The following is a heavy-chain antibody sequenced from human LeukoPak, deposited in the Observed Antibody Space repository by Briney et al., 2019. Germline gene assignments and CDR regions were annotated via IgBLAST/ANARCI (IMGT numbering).Heavy chain of an antibody. CDR1: GVSFSSYA. CDR2: ISGSGGST. J-gene: IGHJ4*02. CDR3: AKHPRGSVVTAIRFDY. V-gene: IGHV3-23*01. Sequence: GGSLRLSCAASGVSFSSYAMSWVRQAPGKGLEWVSAISGSGGSTYYADSVKGRFTISRDNSKNTLYLQMNSLRAEDTAVYYCAKHPRGSVVTAIRFDYWGQGTLVTVSS. D-gene: IGHD2-21*02.